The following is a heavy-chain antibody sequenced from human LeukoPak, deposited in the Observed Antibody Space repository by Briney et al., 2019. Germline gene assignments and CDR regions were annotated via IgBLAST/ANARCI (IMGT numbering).Heavy chain of an antibody. D-gene: IGHD3-22*01. CDR3: ARDTDYYYDSSGYYGPYYFDY. CDR2: IYTSGST. Sequence: SETLSLTCTVSGGSISSYYWSWIRQPAGKGLEWIGRIYTSGSTNYNPSLKSRVTMSVDTSKNQFSLKLSSVTAADTAVYYCARDTDYYYDSSGYYGPYYFDYWGQGTLVTVSS. V-gene: IGHV4-4*07. CDR1: GGSISSYY. J-gene: IGHJ4*02.